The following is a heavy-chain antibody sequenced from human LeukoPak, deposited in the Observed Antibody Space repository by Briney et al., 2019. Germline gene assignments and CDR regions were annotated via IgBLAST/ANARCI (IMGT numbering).Heavy chain of an antibody. Sequence: SVKVSCKASGGTFSSNAISWVRQAPGQGLEWMGGIIPIFGTANYAQKFQGRVTITADESTSTAYMELSSLISEDTAVYYCARDEGRAARRFDYWGQGTLVTVSS. CDR1: GGTFSSNA. CDR3: ARDEGRAARRFDY. J-gene: IGHJ4*02. D-gene: IGHD6-6*01. CDR2: IIPIFGTA. V-gene: IGHV1-69*13.